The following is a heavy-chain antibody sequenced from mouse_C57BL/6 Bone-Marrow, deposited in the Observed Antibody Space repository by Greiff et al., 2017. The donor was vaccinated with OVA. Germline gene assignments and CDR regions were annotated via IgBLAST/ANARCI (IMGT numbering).Heavy chain of an antibody. V-gene: IGHV3-6*01. CDR2: ISYDGSN. Sequence: EVKVEESGPGLVKPSQSLSLTCSVTGYSITSGYYWNWIRQFPGNKLEWMGYISYDGSNNYNPSLKNRISITRDTSKNQFFLKLNSVTTEDTATDYCAREPHYYGSSYVDFDVWGTGTTVTVSS. D-gene: IGHD1-1*01. J-gene: IGHJ1*03. CDR1: GYSITSGYY. CDR3: AREPHYYGSSYVDFDV.